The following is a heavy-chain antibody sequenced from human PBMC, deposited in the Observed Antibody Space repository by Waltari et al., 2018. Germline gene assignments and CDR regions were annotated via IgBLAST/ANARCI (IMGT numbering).Heavy chain of an antibody. CDR3: ARRSSTSFEAVPHYGMDV. V-gene: IGHV5-51*01. D-gene: IGHD2-2*01. CDR1: GYSFTSYW. Sequence: EVQLVQSGAEVKKPGESLKISCKGSGYSFTSYWIGWVRQMPGKGLEWMGIIYPGDSDTRYSPSFQGQVTISADKSISTAYLQWSSLKASDTAMYYCARRSSTSFEAVPHYGMDVWGQGTTVTVSS. CDR2: IYPGDSDT. J-gene: IGHJ6*02.